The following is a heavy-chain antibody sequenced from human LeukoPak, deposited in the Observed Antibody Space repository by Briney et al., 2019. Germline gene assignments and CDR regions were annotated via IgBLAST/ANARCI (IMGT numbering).Heavy chain of an antibody. V-gene: IGHV1-2*02. CDR3: ARDHNWGPDY. Sequence: ASVKVSCKASGYTFTGYYMHWVRQAPGQGLEWMGWINANTGVTHYAVKFQGRVTITRDTSISTVYMDLSSLQSDDTAVYYCARDHNWGPDYWGQGTLVLVSS. J-gene: IGHJ4*02. D-gene: IGHD7-27*01. CDR1: GYTFTGYY. CDR2: INANTGVT.